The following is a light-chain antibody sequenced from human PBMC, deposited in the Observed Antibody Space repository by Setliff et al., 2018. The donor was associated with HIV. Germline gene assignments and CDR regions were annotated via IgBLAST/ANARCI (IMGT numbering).Light chain of an antibody. V-gene: IGLV2-14*01. CDR3: SSYTSSSTYV. J-gene: IGLJ1*01. Sequence: QSVLTQPASVSGSPGQSITVSCTGTTSDVGDYNFVSWYQQHPGKAPQLMIYDVTKRPSGVSDRFSGSKSGNTASLTISGLQSEDEADYYCSSYTSSSTYVLELGPSHRP. CDR1: TSDVGDYNF. CDR2: DVT.